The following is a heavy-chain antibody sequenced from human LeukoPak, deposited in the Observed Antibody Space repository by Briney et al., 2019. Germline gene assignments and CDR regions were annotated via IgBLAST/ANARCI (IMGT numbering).Heavy chain of an antibody. CDR3: ARGVAYCTNGICYSRETEYFQY. CDR1: GGSISNYY. J-gene: IGHJ1*01. CDR2: IQTSGST. Sequence: SETLSLTCTVSGGSISNYYWSWIRQPAGKGLEWLGRIQTSGSTNYNPSLKSRVTMSVDTSKNQFSLKLSSVTAADTAVYYCARGVAYCTNGICYSRETEYFQYWGQGTLVTVSS. V-gene: IGHV4-4*07. D-gene: IGHD2-8*01.